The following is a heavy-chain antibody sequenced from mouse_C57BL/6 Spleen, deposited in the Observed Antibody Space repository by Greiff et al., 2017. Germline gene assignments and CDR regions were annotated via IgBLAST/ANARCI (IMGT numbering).Heavy chain of an antibody. Sequence: QVQLQQSGAELVKPGASVKMSCKASGYTFTSYWITWVKQRPGQGLEWIGDIYPGSGSTNYNEKFKSKATLTVDTSSSTAYMQLSSLTSEDSAVYYCARSGGYYSNLRGFAYWGQGTLVTVSA. CDR3: ARSGGYYSNLRGFAY. J-gene: IGHJ3*01. D-gene: IGHD2-5*01. CDR2: IYPGSGST. CDR1: GYTFTSYW. V-gene: IGHV1-55*01.